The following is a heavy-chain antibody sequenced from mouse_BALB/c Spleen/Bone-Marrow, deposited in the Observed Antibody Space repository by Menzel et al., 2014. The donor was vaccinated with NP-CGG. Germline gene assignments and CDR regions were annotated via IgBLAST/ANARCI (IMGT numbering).Heavy chain of an antibody. Sequence: QVQLQQSGAELVRPGSPVKISCKASGYAFSRSWMNWVKQRPGQGLEWIGQIYPGDDDTNYSGKFKGRATLTADKSSGTTCLQLSSLTSEDSAVYFCAGSTPLAYWGQGTLVTVSA. V-gene: IGHV1-80*01. CDR3: AGSTPLAY. J-gene: IGHJ3*01. CDR1: GYAFSRSW. D-gene: IGHD1-1*01. CDR2: IYPGDDDT.